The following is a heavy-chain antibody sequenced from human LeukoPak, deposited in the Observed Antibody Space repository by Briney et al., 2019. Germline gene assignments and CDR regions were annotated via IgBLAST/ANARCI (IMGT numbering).Heavy chain of an antibody. J-gene: IGHJ4*02. CDR1: GYTLTELS. CDR3: ATRGDYSSSWNFDY. Sequence: ASVKVSCKVSGYTLTELSMHWVRQAPGKGLEWMGGFDPEDGETIYAQKFQGRVTMTEDTSTDTAYMELSSLRSEDTAVYYCATRGDYSSSWNFDYWGQGTLVTVSS. V-gene: IGHV1-24*01. D-gene: IGHD6-13*01. CDR2: FDPEDGET.